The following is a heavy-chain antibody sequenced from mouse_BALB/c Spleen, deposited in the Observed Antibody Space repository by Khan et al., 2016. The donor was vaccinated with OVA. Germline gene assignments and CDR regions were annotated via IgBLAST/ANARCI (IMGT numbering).Heavy chain of an antibody. CDR3: ARAYYGNYREAMDY. Sequence: QVQLKESGPGLVAPSQSLSITCTDSGFTLTGYGVNWVRQPPGKGLEWLGMIWGDGTTDYNSALNSRLSISKDNSKSQVFLKMNSLQTDDTARYYCARAYYGNYREAMDYWGQGTSVTVSS. CDR1: GFTLTGYG. J-gene: IGHJ4*01. D-gene: IGHD2-10*01. CDR2: IWGDGTT. V-gene: IGHV2-6-7*01.